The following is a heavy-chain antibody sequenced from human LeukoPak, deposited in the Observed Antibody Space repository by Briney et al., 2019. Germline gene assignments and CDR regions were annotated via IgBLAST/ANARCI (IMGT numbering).Heavy chain of an antibody. Sequence: GGSLRLSCVASGFTFSSYSMNWVRQAPGKGLEWVSFISSTSSSIYYAESVRGRFTISRDNAKNSLYLQMNSLRAEDTAVYYCARTSAREYYGSGSYYNDGFDPWGQGTLVTVSS. J-gene: IGHJ5*02. CDR3: ARTSAREYYGSGSYYNDGFDP. CDR1: GFTFSSYS. V-gene: IGHV3-21*01. CDR2: ISSTSSSI. D-gene: IGHD3-10*01.